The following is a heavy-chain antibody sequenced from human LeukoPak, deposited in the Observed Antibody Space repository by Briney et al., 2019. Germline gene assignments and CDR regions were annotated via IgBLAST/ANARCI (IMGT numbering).Heavy chain of an antibody. CDR3: ARGDEYSGVDY. Sequence: SETLSLTCTVSGGSINSYYWSWIRQPPGKGPEWIGYIYYSGSTNYNPSLKSRVTISVDTSKNQFSLKLSSVTAADTAVYYCARGDEYSGVDYWGQGTLVTVSS. V-gene: IGHV4-59*01. J-gene: IGHJ4*02. D-gene: IGHD3-10*01. CDR2: IYYSGST. CDR1: GGSINSYY.